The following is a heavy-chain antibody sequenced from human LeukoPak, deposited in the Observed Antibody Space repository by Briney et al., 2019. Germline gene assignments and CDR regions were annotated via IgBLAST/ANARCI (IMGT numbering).Heavy chain of an antibody. CDR3: ARTGATIFEAFDI. CDR1: GYTFTGYY. V-gene: IGHV1-69*13. Sequence: SVKVSCKASGYTFTGYYMHWVRQAPGQGLEWMGGIIPIFGTANYAQKFQGRVTITADESTSTAYMELSSLRSEDTAVYYCARTGATIFEAFDIWGQGTMVTVSS. J-gene: IGHJ3*02. D-gene: IGHD3-3*01. CDR2: IIPIFGTA.